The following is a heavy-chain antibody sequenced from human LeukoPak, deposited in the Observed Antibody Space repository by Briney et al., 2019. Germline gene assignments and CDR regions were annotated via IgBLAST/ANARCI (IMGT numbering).Heavy chain of an antibody. J-gene: IGHJ3*01. CDR3: ARIPERGGHGSRTFDY. CDR2: MNPNSGNT. D-gene: IGHD1-14*01. CDR1: GYTFTSYD. V-gene: IGHV1-8*03. Sequence: ASVKVSCKASGYTFTSYDINWVRQATGQGLEWMGWMNPNSGNTGYAQKFQGRVTITRNTSISTAYMELSSLRSEDTAVYYCARIPERGGHGSRTFDYLGQGTMVTVSS.